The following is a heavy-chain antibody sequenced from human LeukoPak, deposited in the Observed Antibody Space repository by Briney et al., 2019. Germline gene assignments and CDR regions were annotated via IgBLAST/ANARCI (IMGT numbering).Heavy chain of an antibody. J-gene: IGHJ6*02. D-gene: IGHD3-10*01. CDR2: IKQDGSEK. V-gene: IGHV3-7*01. Sequence: QSGGSLRLSCAASGFTFSSYSMNWVRQAPGKGLEWVANIKQDGSEKYYVDSVKGRFTISRDNAKNSLYLQMNSLRAEDTAVYYCARTVLRGNYYYGMDVWGQGTAVTVSS. CDR1: GFTFSSYS. CDR3: ARTVLRGNYYYGMDV.